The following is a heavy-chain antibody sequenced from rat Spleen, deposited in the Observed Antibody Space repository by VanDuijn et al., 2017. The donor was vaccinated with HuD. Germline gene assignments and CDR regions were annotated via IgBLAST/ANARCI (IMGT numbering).Heavy chain of an antibody. CDR3: ATPTPGIPFAY. Sequence: EVQLVESGGGLVQPGRSLKLSCAASGFTFSDHAMAWVRQFPKKGLEWVAIIIYDGSGTFYRDSVKGRFTISRDNAKNTLSLQMDSLRTEDTATYYCATPTPGIPFAYWGQGTLVTVSS. CDR1: GFTFSDHA. J-gene: IGHJ3*01. V-gene: IGHV5-7*01. CDR2: IIYDGSGT. D-gene: IGHD1-4*01.